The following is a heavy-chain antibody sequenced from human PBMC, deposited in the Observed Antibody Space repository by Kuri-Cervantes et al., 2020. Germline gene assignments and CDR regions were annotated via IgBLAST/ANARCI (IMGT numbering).Heavy chain of an antibody. V-gene: IGHV3-7*01. CDR3: TTGLSAAGYYYGMDV. J-gene: IGHJ6*02. Sequence: GESLKISCAASGFTFSSYGMHWVRQAPGKGLEWVANIKQDGSEKYYVDSVKGRFTISRDNAKNSLYLQMNSLRAEDTAVYYCTTGLSAAGYYYGMDVWGQGTTVTVSS. CDR2: IKQDGSEK. D-gene: IGHD6-13*01. CDR1: GFTFSSYG.